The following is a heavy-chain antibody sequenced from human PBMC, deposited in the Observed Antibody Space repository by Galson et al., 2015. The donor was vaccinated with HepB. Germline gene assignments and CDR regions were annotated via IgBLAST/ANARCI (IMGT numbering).Heavy chain of an antibody. D-gene: IGHD5-24*01. CDR2: ISPGDSDT. Sequence: QSGAEVKKAGESLKISCKVSAYSFTRISISWVRQVPGKGLEWMGIISPGDSDTRYSPSFQGQVTISVDKSIDTAYLQWSSLKASDTAFYYCARRNGYSPLYYFDSWGQGTLVTVSS. CDR1: AYSFTRIS. J-gene: IGHJ4*02. V-gene: IGHV5-51*01. CDR3: ARRNGYSPLYYFDS.